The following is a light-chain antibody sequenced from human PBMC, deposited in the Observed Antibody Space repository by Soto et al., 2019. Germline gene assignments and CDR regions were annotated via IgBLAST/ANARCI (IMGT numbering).Light chain of an antibody. Sequence: SVLTRPPSVSGAPGQRVTISCTGSSSNIGAGYDVHWYQQLPGTAPKLLIYGNSNRPSGVPDRFSGSKSGTSASLAITGLQAEDEADYYCQSYDSSLSGNVVFGGGTKLTVL. CDR1: SSNIGAGYD. J-gene: IGLJ2*01. V-gene: IGLV1-40*01. CDR3: QSYDSSLSGNVV. CDR2: GNS.